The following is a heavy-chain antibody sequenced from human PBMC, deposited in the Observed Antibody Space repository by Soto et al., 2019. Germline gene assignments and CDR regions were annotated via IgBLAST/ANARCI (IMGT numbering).Heavy chain of an antibody. J-gene: IGHJ4*02. Sequence: PGGSLRLSCAASGFTFSSFAVSWVRQAPGKGLEWVSEISGSGNSTNYADSVKGRFTFSRDNPKNTLYLQMNSLRAEDTAVYYCAKSGPVTGPSDSWGQGTLVTVSS. V-gene: IGHV3-23*01. CDR1: GFTFSSFA. CDR2: ISGSGNST. D-gene: IGHD6-19*01. CDR3: AKSGPVTGPSDS.